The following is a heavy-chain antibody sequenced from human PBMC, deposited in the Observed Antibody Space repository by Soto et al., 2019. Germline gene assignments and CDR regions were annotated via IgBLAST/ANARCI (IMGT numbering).Heavy chain of an antibody. D-gene: IGHD3-3*01. V-gene: IGHV1-2*02. CDR2: INPNSGGT. CDR1: GYTFTGYY. CDR3: ARQIFGVVKNGMDV. Sequence: GASVKVSCKASGYTFTGYYMHWVRQAPGQGLEWMGWINPNSGGTNYAQKFQGRVTMTRDTSISTAYMELSRLRSDDTAMYYCARQIFGVVKNGMDVWGQGTTVTVPS. J-gene: IGHJ6*02.